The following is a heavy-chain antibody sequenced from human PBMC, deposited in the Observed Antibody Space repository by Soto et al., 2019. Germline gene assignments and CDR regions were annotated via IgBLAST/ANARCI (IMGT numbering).Heavy chain of an antibody. D-gene: IGHD2-2*01. CDR1: GGSISSSGYY. Sequence: SETLSLTCTVSGGSISSSGYYWGWIRQPPGKGLEWIGSIYYSGSTYYNPSLKSRVTISVDTSKNQFSLKLSSVTAADTAVYYCARQYCSSTSCYFDYWGQGTLVTVSS. J-gene: IGHJ4*02. CDR3: ARQYCSSTSCYFDY. V-gene: IGHV4-39*01. CDR2: IYYSGST.